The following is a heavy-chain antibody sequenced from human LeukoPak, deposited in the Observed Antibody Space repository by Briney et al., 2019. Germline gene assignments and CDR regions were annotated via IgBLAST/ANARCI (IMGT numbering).Heavy chain of an antibody. V-gene: IGHV3-7*01. D-gene: IGHD4-17*01. CDR2: IKQDGSEK. CDR1: GFTFSSYW. Sequence: PGGSLRLSCAASGFTFSSYWMSWVRQAPGKGLEWVANIKQDGSEKYYVDSVKGRFTISRDNAKNSLYLQMNSLRAEDTAVYYCARGPPHYGDYVSFDYWGQGTLVTASS. J-gene: IGHJ4*02. CDR3: ARGPPHYGDYVSFDY.